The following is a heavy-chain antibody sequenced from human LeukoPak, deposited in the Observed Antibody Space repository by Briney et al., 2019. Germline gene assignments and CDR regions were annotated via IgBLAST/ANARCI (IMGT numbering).Heavy chain of an antibody. V-gene: IGHV4-39*01. Sequence: SETLSLTCTVSGGSISSSSYYWGWIRQPPGKGLEWIGSIYYSGSTYYNPSLKSRVTISVDTSKNQFSLNLSSVTAANTAVYYCARLYYDSSGYYQICYFDYWGQGTLVTVSS. D-gene: IGHD3-22*01. CDR1: GGSISSSSYY. CDR2: IYYSGST. J-gene: IGHJ4*02. CDR3: ARLYYDSSGYYQICYFDY.